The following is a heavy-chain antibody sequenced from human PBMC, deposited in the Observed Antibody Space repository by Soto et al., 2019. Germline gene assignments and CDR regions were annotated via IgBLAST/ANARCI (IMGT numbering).Heavy chain of an antibody. J-gene: IGHJ3*02. D-gene: IGHD3-3*01. CDR3: ARNGYYDFWSGYYTLDAFDI. V-gene: IGHV4-31*03. Sequence: SETLSLTCTVSGGSISSGGYYWSWIRQHPGKGLEWIGYIYYSGSTYYNPSLKSRVTISVDTSKNQFSLKLSSVTAADTAVYYCARNGYYDFWSGYYTLDAFDIWGQGTMVTVSS. CDR2: IYYSGST. CDR1: GGSISSGGYY.